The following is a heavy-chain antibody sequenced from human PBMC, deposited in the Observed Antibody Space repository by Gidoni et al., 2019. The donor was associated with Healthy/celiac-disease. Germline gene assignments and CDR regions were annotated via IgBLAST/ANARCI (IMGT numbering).Heavy chain of an antibody. V-gene: IGHV3-33*01. J-gene: IGHJ3*02. Sequence: QVQLAAAGGGVVPPGGSLGPCSAASGFTFRSYGRHWVRQAPGTGLERVEVRRNDENTKYKADAMKGRFTITRDDSKNTLYLKMNGLGAEDRAMYYCAGGPEGAFDIWGQGTMVTVSS. CDR1: GFTFRSYG. CDR2: RRNDENTK. CDR3: AGGPEGAFDI.